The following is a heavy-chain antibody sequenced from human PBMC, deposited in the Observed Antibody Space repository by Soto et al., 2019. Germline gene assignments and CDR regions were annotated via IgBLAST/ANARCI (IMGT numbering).Heavy chain of an antibody. J-gene: IGHJ4*02. CDR1: GFTFSSYW. CDR2: IKQDGSEK. V-gene: IGHV3-7*03. D-gene: IGHD3-22*01. Sequence: PGGSLRLSCAASGFTFSSYWMSWVRQAPGKGLEWVANIKQDGSEKYYVDSVKGRFTISRDNAKNSLYLQMNSLRAEDTAVYYCARDRETYYYDSSGYFNLYYFDYWGQGTLVTVSS. CDR3: ARDRETYYYDSSGYFNLYYFDY.